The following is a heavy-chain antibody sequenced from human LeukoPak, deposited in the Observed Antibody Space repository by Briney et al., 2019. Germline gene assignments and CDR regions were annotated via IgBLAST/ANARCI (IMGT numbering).Heavy chain of an antibody. CDR3: ARDHNGPYTFDY. J-gene: IGHJ4*02. CDR1: GFTFSNYE. CDR2: ISSSGTTI. Sequence: HPGGSLRLSCAASGFTFSNYEMNWVRQAPGKGLEWVPYISSSGTTIYYADSVKGRFTISRDNAKNSLSLQMDSLKVEDTAVYYCARDHNGPYTFDYWGQGTLVTVSS. D-gene: IGHD2-2*02. V-gene: IGHV3-48*03.